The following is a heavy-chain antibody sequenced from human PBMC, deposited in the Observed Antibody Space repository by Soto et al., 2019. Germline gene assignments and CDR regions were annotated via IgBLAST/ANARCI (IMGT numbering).Heavy chain of an antibody. CDR1: GYTFTSYD. CDR2: MNPNSGNT. CDR3: ARGLFWAVVTEAFDI. Sequence: ASVTVSCTAAGYTFTSYDINWVRQDTGQGLEWMGWMNPNSGNTGYAQKFQGRVTMTRNTSISTAYMELSSLRSEDTAVYYCARGLFWAVVTEAFDIWGQGTMVTVSS. D-gene: IGHD2-21*02. V-gene: IGHV1-8*01. J-gene: IGHJ3*02.